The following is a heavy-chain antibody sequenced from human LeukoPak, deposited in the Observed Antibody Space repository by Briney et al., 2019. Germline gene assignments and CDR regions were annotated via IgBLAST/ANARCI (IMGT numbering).Heavy chain of an antibody. J-gene: IGHJ4*02. V-gene: IGHV3-23*01. D-gene: IGHD3-9*01. Sequence: GGSLRLSCAASGSTFSSYAMSWVRQAPGKGLEWVSAISGSGGSTYYADSVKGRFTISRDNSKNTLYLQMNSLRAEDTAVYYCAGAANYDILTGSTYFDYWGQGTLVTVSS. CDR1: GSTFSSYA. CDR2: ISGSGGST. CDR3: AGAANYDILTGSTYFDY.